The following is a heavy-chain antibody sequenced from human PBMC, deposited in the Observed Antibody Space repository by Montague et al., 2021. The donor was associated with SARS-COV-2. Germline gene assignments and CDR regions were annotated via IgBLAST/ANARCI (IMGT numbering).Heavy chain of an antibody. CDR3: VRVPYTSCLRRHFGMDV. V-gene: IGHV4-34*01. CDR1: GGSLSGYY. J-gene: IGHJ6*02. D-gene: IGHD2-2*01. CDR2: ISHSGNT. Sequence: SETLSLTCGVTGGSLSGYYWSWIRQAPGKGLEWIGEISHSGNTNYNPSFSSRLAMSVDTSTDHFSLKLSSVTAADTAVYYCVRVPYTSCLRRHFGMDVWGQGTAVTVSS.